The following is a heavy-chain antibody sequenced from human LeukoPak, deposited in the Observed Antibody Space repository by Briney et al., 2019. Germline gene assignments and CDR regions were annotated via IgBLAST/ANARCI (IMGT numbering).Heavy chain of an antibody. Sequence: PSETLSLTCTVSGGSISSYYWSWIRQPPGKGLEWIGYIYYSGSTNYNPSLKSRVTISVDTSKNQFSLKLSSVTAADTAVYYCARVPSTDYYYYSGMDVWGQGTTVTVSS. J-gene: IGHJ6*02. V-gene: IGHV4-59*01. CDR3: ARVPSTDYYYYSGMDV. CDR1: GGSISSYY. CDR2: IYYSGST.